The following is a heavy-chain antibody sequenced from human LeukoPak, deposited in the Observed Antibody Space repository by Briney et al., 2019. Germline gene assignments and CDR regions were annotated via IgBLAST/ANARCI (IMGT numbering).Heavy chain of an antibody. CDR1: GGSISSYY. Sequence: SETLSLTGTVSGGSISSYYWSWIRQPAGKGLEWIGRIYTSGSTNYNPSLKSRVTMSVDTSKNQFSLKLSSVTAADTAVYYCARSPHYDFWSGYFPWGQGTLVTVSS. J-gene: IGHJ5*02. V-gene: IGHV4-4*07. CDR2: IYTSGST. CDR3: ARSPHYDFWSGYFP. D-gene: IGHD3-3*01.